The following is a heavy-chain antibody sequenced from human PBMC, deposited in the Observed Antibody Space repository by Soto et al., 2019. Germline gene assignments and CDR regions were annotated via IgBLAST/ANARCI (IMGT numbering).Heavy chain of an antibody. CDR3: AKFTAAMRGYYFDY. CDR2: ISYDGSNK. Sequence: QVQLVESGGGVVQPGRSLRLSCAASGFTFSSYGMHWVRQAPGKGLEWVAVISYDGSNKYYADSVKGRFTIPRDNSKNTLYPKMNGLTAEDTAVYYWAKFTAAMRGYYFDYWGQGTLVTVSS. D-gene: IGHD2-2*01. CDR1: GFTFSSYG. V-gene: IGHV3-30*18. J-gene: IGHJ4*02.